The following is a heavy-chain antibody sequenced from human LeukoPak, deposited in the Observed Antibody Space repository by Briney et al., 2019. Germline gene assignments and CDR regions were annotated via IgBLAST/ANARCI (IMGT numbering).Heavy chain of an antibody. CDR1: GGSVSSGSYY. CDR2: IYYSGST. D-gene: IGHD1-26*01. V-gene: IGHV4-61*01. Sequence: SETLSLTCTVSGGSVSSGSYYWSWIRQPPGKGLEWIGYIYYSGSTNYNPSLKSRVTISVDTSKNQFSLKLSSVTAADTAVYYCARDLGWELTGVVRNWFDPWGQGTLVTVSS. J-gene: IGHJ5*02. CDR3: ARDLGWELTGVVRNWFDP.